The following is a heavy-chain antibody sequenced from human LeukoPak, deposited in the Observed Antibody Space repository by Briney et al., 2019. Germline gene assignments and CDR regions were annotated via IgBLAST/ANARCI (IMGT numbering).Heavy chain of an antibody. J-gene: IGHJ6*02. V-gene: IGHV1-2*06. CDR2: INPNSGGT. CDR1: GYTFTGYY. CDR3: ARARDDYSNPYYYYYGMDV. D-gene: IGHD4-11*01. Sequence: GASVKVSCKASGYTFTGYYMHWVRQAPGQGLEWMGRINPNSGGTNYAQKFQGRVTMTRDTSISTAYMELSSLRSEDTAVYYCARARDDYSNPYYYYYGMDVWGQGTTVTVSS.